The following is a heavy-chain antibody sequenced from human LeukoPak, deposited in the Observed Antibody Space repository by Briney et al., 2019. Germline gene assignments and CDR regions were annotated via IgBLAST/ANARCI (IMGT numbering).Heavy chain of an antibody. D-gene: IGHD4-17*01. J-gene: IGHJ4*02. CDR1: GYSFTSYW. CDR2: IYPGDSDT. V-gene: IGHV5-51*01. CDR3: ARILTVTTPLWYFDY. Sequence: GESLKISCKGSGYSFTSYWIGWVRQMPGKGLEWMGIIYPGDSDTRYSPFFQGQVTISADKSISTAYLQWSSLKASDTAMYYCARILTVTTPLWYFDYWGQGTLVTVSS.